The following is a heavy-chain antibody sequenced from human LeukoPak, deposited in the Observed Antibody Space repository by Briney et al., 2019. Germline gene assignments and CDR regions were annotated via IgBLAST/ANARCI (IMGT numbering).Heavy chain of an antibody. J-gene: IGHJ4*02. CDR3: ARGFSWYYDSSGYQFDY. CDR1: GGSFSGYY. V-gene: IGHV4-34*01. D-gene: IGHD3-22*01. Sequence: SETLSLTCAVYGGSFSGYYWSWIRQPPGKGLEWIGEINHSGSTNYNPSLKSRVTISVDTSKNQFSLKLSSVTAADTAVYYCARGFSWYYDSSGYQFDYWGQGNLVTVSS. CDR2: INHSGST.